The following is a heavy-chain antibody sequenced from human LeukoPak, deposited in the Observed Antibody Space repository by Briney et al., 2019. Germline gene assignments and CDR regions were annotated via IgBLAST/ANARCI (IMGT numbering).Heavy chain of an antibody. CDR1: GGTFSSYA. Sequence: SVKVSCKASGGTFSSYAISWVRRAPGQGLEWMGGIIPIFGTANYAQKFQGRVTITTDESTSTAYMELSSLRSEDTAVYYCARHGDFPFTRYYYYMDVWGKGTTVTVSS. CDR2: IIPIFGTA. J-gene: IGHJ6*03. V-gene: IGHV1-69*05. D-gene: IGHD4-17*01. CDR3: ARHGDFPFTRYYYYMDV.